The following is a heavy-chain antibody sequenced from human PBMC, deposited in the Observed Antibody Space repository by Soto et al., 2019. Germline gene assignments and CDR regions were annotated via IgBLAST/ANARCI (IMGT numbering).Heavy chain of an antibody. CDR3: ARGDYTAMVRYYYYGMDV. J-gene: IGHJ6*02. V-gene: IGHV3-74*01. Sequence: RGSLRLTCGASGSTFSSYWLHWVRQAPGKGLVWVSRIKSDGSSTSYADSVKGRFTISRDNAKNTLYLQMNSLRADDTAVYYCARGDYTAMVRYYYYGMDVWGQGTTVTVSS. D-gene: IGHD5-18*01. CDR1: GSTFSSYW. CDR2: IKSDGSST.